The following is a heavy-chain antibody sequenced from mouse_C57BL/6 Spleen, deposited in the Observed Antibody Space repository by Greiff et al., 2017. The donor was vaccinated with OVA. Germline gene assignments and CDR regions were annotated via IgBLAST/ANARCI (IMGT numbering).Heavy chain of an antibody. D-gene: IGHD2-4*01. CDR3: TRGYYDYVFAY. CDR1: GYTFTSYW. V-gene: IGHV1-5*01. Sequence: EVQLQESGTVLARPGASVKMSCKTSGYTFTSYWMHWVKQRPGQGLEWIGAIYPGNSDTSYNQKFKGKATLTAVTSASTAYMELSSLTNEDSAVYCCTRGYYDYVFAYWGQGTLVTVSA. CDR2: IYPGNSDT. J-gene: IGHJ3*01.